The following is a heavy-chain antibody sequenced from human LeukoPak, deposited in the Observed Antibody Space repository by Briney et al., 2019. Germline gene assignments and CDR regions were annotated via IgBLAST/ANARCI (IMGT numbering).Heavy chain of an antibody. Sequence: PGGSLRLSCAASGFTFSSYGMHWVRQAPGKGLEWVAVIWYDGSIKFYVDSVKGRFTISRDNSKNTLYLQMNSLRAEDTAVYYCARDSHTVVPFDYWGQGTLLTVSS. J-gene: IGHJ4*02. D-gene: IGHD4-23*01. CDR3: ARDSHTVVPFDY. CDR2: IWYDGSIK. V-gene: IGHV3-33*01. CDR1: GFTFSSYG.